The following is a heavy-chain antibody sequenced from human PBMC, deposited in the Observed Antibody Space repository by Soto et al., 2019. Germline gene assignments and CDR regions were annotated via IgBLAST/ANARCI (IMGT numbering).Heavy chain of an antibody. CDR1: GFTFSSYW. CDR3: AREGYYDFWSGEDYYYGMDV. D-gene: IGHD3-3*01. V-gene: IGHV3-7*03. Sequence: GGSLRLSCAASGFTFSSYWMSWVRQAPGKGLEWVANIKQDGSEKYYVDSVKGRFTISRDNAKNSLYLQMNSLRAEDTAVYYCAREGYYDFWSGEDYYYGMDVWGQGTTVTVSS. CDR2: IKQDGSEK. J-gene: IGHJ6*02.